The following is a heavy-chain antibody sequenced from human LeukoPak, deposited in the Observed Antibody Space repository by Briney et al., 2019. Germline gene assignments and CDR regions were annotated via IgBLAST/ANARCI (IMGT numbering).Heavy chain of an antibody. J-gene: IGHJ4*02. CDR3: AKARAYSSSWSHYFDY. CDR2: ISGSGGGT. V-gene: IGHV3-23*01. Sequence: PGGSLRLSCAASGFTFSSCAMSWVRQAPGKGLEWVSTISGSGGGTYYADSVNGRFTISRDNSKNTLYLQMNSLRAEDTAVYYCAKARAYSSSWSHYFDYWGQGTLVTVSS. CDR1: GFTFSSCA. D-gene: IGHD6-13*01.